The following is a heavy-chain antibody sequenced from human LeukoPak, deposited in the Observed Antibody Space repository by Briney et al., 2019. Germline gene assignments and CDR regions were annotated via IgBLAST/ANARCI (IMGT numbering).Heavy chain of an antibody. V-gene: IGHV4-34*01. Sequence: SETLSLTCAVYGGSFSGYYWSWIRQPPGKGLEWIGEINHSGSTNYNPSLKSRVTISVDTSKNQFFLKLSSVTAADTAVYYCARGLGANPPGGYWGQGTLVTVSS. CDR1: GGSFSGYY. CDR3: ARGLGANPPGGY. CDR2: INHSGST. J-gene: IGHJ4*02. D-gene: IGHD1-26*01.